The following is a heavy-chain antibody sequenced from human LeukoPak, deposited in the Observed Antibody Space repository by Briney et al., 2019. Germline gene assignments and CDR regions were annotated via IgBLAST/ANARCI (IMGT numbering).Heavy chain of an antibody. CDR2: ITFSSSYI. CDR1: GFTFSSYS. J-gene: IGHJ4*02. CDR3: ARFQSGSYYSDY. Sequence: PGGSLRLSCAASGFTFSSYSMNWVRLAPGKGLEWVSSITFSSSYIYYADSVKGRFTISRDNAKNSLYLQMDSLRDEDTAVYFCARFQSGSYYSDYWGQGTLVTVSS. V-gene: IGHV3-21*01. D-gene: IGHD1-26*01.